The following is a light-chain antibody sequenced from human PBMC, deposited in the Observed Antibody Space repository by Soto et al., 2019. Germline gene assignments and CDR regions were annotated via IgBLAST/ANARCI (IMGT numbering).Light chain of an antibody. CDR3: QQFNSFPLT. CDR1: QGIGNA. CDR2: DAS. Sequence: AAPLTQSPSSLSASVGDRVTMSCRASQGIGNALAWYQQKPGKAPKVLIYDASSLKSGVPSRFSGSGSGTDFTLTISSLQPEDFATYYCQQFNSFPLTFGGGTKVDIK. V-gene: IGKV1-13*02. J-gene: IGKJ4*01.